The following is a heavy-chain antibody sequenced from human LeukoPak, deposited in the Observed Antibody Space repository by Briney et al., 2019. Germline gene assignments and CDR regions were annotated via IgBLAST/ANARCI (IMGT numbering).Heavy chain of an antibody. V-gene: IGHV3-21*01. Sequence: GGSLRLSCAASGFTFTTYSMNWVRQAPGKGLEWVSSISSSSSYIYYADSVKGRFTISRDNAKNSLYLQMNSLRAEDTAVYYCARDSQDSSGSTWGQGTLVTVSS. CDR1: GFTFTTYS. CDR3: ARDSQDSSGST. J-gene: IGHJ5*02. D-gene: IGHD6-19*01. CDR2: ISSSSSYI.